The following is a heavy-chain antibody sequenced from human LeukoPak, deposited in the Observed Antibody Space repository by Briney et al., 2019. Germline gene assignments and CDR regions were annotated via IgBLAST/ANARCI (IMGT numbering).Heavy chain of an antibody. Sequence: SETLSLTCTVSGGSISSSSYYWGWIRQPPGKGLEWIGYIYHSGSTYYNPSLKSRVTISVDRSKNQFSLKLSSVTAADTAVYYCARFVVVPAATDYWGQGTLVTVSS. V-gene: IGHV4-30-2*01. CDR2: IYHSGST. CDR3: ARFVVVPAATDY. CDR1: GGSISSSSYY. J-gene: IGHJ4*02. D-gene: IGHD2-2*01.